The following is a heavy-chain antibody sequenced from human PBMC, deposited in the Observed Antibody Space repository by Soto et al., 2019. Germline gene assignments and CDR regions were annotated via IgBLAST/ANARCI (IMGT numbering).Heavy chain of an antibody. J-gene: IGHJ5*02. D-gene: IGHD2-15*01. CDR1: GFSLSTSGVG. CDR3: AHDCSGGSCYGSNWFDP. Sequence: SGPTLVNPTQTLTLTCTFSGFSLSTSGVGVGWIRQPPGKALEWLALIYWDDDKRYSPSLKSRLTITKDTSKNQVVLTMTNMDPVDTATYYCAHDCSGGSCYGSNWFDPWGQGTLVTVSS. V-gene: IGHV2-5*02. CDR2: IYWDDDK.